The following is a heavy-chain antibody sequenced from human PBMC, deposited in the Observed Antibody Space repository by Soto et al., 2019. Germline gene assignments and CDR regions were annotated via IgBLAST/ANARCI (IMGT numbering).Heavy chain of an antibody. CDR2: IIPILGTA. CDR3: ARLGASTQADYDYVWGSYRPNYFDY. V-gene: IGHV1-69*01. D-gene: IGHD3-16*02. Sequence: QVQLVQSGAEVKKPGSSVKVSCKASGGTFSSYAISWVRQAPGQGLEWMGGIIPILGTANYAQKFQGRVTITADESTSTAYMELSSLRSEDTAVYYCARLGASTQADYDYVWGSYRPNYFDYWGQGTLVTVSS. CDR1: GGTFSSYA. J-gene: IGHJ4*02.